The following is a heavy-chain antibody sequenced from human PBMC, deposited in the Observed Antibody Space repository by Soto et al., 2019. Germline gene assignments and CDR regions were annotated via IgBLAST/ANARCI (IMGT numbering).Heavy chain of an antibody. D-gene: IGHD5-18*01. V-gene: IGHV3-7*03. CDR2: IKQDGSEK. Sequence: PGGSLRLSCAASGFTFSSYWMSWVRQAPGKGLEWVANIKQDGSEKYYVDSVKGRFTISRDNAKNSLYLQMNSLRAEDTAVYYCARESGYSYGYYYYYYGMDVWGQGTTVTVSS. J-gene: IGHJ6*02. CDR1: GFTFSSYW. CDR3: ARESGYSYGYYYYYYGMDV.